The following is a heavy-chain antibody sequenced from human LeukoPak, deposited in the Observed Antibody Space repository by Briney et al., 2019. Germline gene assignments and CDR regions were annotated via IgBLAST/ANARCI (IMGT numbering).Heavy chain of an antibody. CDR3: AKDRGSSGWSTTLYYYYYGMDV. Sequence: PGRSLRLSCAASGFTFSSYAMHWVRQAPGKGLEWVAVISYDGSNKYYADSVKGRFTISRDNAKNSLYLQMNSLRAEDTALYYCAKDRGSSGWSTTLYYYYYGMDVWGQGTTVTVSS. CDR2: ISYDGSNK. J-gene: IGHJ6*02. V-gene: IGHV3-30*04. D-gene: IGHD6-19*01. CDR1: GFTFSSYA.